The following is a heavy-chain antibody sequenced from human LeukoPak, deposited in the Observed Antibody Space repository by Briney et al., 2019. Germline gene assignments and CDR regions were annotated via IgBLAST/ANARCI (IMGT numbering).Heavy chain of an antibody. J-gene: IGHJ4*02. V-gene: IGHV3-30-3*01. D-gene: IGHD3-22*01. CDR3: AKDQSRDYSSGYFFN. CDR1: GFTFSSYA. CDR2: ISYDGNNK. Sequence: QTGGSLRLSCAASGFTFSSYALHWVRQAPGKGLEWVTCISYDGNNKYYTDSVKGRFTITRDNPKNTLYLQMNSLRVEDTAVYYCAKDQSRDYSSGYFFNWGQGTLVTVSS.